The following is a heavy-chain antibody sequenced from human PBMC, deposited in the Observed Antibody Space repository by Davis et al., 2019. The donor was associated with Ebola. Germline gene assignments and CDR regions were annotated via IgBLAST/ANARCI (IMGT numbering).Heavy chain of an antibody. Sequence: AASVKVSCKASGYTFTSYYMHWVRQAPGQGLEWMGWISAYNGNTNYAQKLQGRVTMTTDTSTSTAYMELRSLRSDDTAVYYCALHTGMLLWGQGTLVTVSS. D-gene: IGHD3-16*01. CDR2: ISAYNGNT. CDR1: GYTFTSYY. V-gene: IGHV1-18*04. CDR3: ALHTGMLL. J-gene: IGHJ4*02.